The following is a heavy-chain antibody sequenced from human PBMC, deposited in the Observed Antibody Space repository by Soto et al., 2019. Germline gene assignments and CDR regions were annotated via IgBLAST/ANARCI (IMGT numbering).Heavy chain of an antibody. J-gene: IGHJ6*02. Sequence: GESLKISCEASGYSFTTYWIGWVRQMPGKGLEWMGIIYPGDSDTRYSPSFQGQVTISADKSISTAYLQWSSLKASDTAMYYCARGRSGMVRGVTYYYYYGMDVWGQGTTVTVSS. CDR3: ARGRSGMVRGVTYYYYYGMDV. D-gene: IGHD3-10*01. V-gene: IGHV5-51*01. CDR1: GYSFTTYW. CDR2: IYPGDSDT.